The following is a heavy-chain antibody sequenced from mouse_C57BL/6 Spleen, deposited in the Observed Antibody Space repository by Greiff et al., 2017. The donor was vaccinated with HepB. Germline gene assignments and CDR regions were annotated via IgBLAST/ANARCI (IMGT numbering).Heavy chain of an antibody. Sequence: EVQGVESGGDLVKPGGSLKLSCAASGFTFSSYGMSWVRQTPDKRLEWVATISSGGSYTYYPDSVKGRFTISRDNAKNTLYLQMSSLKSEDTAMYYCARRGYYDSYFDYWGQGTTLTVSS. CDR3: ARRGYYDSYFDY. D-gene: IGHD2-4*01. CDR1: GFTFSSYG. V-gene: IGHV5-6*01. CDR2: ISSGGSYT. J-gene: IGHJ2*01.